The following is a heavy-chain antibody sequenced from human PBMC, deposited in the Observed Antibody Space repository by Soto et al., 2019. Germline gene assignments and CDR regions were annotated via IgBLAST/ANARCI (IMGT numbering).Heavy chain of an antibody. CDR3: ARDKDLEPTVWGY. D-gene: IGHD7-27*01. Sequence: QVHLQESGPGLVRPSETLSLSCSVSGDSMATGGHYYNWIRHLPGKGLEWIGYIYYSGATHYSPSLRPRATISIDTSKNQFSLRLISVTAAHTALYFCARDKDLEPTVWGYWGQGIQVTVSS. V-gene: IGHV4-31*02. CDR1: GDSMATGGHY. J-gene: IGHJ4*02. CDR2: IYYSGAT.